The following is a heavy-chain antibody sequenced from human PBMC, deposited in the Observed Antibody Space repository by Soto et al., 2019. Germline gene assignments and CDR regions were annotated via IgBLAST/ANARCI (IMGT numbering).Heavy chain of an antibody. J-gene: IGHJ6*02. CDR1: SGTFSSYA. V-gene: IGHV1-69*06. CDR2: IIPIFGTA. D-gene: IGHD3-9*01. CDR3: AAARDILTRLASAHVANYGMDV. Sequence: SVQVSFKASSGTFSSYAISCVRQAPAQGLEWMGGIIPIFGTANYAQKFQGRVTITADKSTSTAYMELSSLRSEDTDVYYCAAARDILTRLASAHVANYGMDVWGQGTTVTVSS.